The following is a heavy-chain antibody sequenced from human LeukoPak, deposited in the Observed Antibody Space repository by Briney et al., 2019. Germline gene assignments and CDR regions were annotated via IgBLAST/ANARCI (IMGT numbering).Heavy chain of an antibody. CDR3: ARVRGYCSSTICYRYYFDY. Sequence: SETLSLTCTVSGYSISSGYYWGWIRQPPGKGLEWIGTIYHSGSTYYNPSLKSRVTISVDTSKNQFSLKLTSVTAADAAVYYCARVRGYCSSTICYRYYFDYWGEGTLVTVSS. CDR1: GYSISSGYY. J-gene: IGHJ4*02. V-gene: IGHV4-38-2*02. D-gene: IGHD2-2*01. CDR2: IYHSGST.